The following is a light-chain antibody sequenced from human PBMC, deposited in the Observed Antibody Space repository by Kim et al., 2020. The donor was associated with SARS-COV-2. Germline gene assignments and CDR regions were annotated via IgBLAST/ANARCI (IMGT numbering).Light chain of an antibody. V-gene: IGLV3-1*01. Sequence: GSPGQTASITCYGDKLGDKYASWYQQRPGQSPVLVISQNNRRPSGIPERFSGSNSGNTATLTISGTQAMDEADYYCHAWDRNTAIFGGGTKLTVL. CDR3: HAWDRNTAI. J-gene: IGLJ2*01. CDR1: KLGDKY. CDR2: QNN.